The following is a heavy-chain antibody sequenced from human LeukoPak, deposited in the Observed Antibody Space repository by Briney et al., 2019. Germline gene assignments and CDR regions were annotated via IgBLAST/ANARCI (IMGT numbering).Heavy chain of an antibody. Sequence: ASVKVSCKASGYTFTSYGISWVRQAPGQGLEWMGWISAYNGNTNYAQKLQGRVTMTTDTSTSTAYMELRSLRSDDTAVYCCARLYGIMIFGVAPENWFDPWGQGTLVTVSS. CDR1: GYTFTSYG. V-gene: IGHV1-18*01. D-gene: IGHD3-3*01. CDR3: ARLYGIMIFGVAPENWFDP. J-gene: IGHJ5*02. CDR2: ISAYNGNT.